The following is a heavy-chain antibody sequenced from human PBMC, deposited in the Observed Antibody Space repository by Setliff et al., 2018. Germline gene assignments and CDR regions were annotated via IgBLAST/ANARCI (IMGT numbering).Heavy chain of an antibody. Sequence: SETLSLTCAVYGGSFSGYYWSWIRQPPGKGLEWIGEINHTGSTNYSPSLKSRVTISVDTSKNQFSLKLSSVTAADTAVYYCARGYCNSVGCFFAGWFDPWGQGILVTVSS. D-gene: IGHD2-2*01. CDR1: GGSFSGYY. V-gene: IGHV4-34*01. CDR2: INHTGST. CDR3: ARGYCNSVGCFFAGWFDP. J-gene: IGHJ5*02.